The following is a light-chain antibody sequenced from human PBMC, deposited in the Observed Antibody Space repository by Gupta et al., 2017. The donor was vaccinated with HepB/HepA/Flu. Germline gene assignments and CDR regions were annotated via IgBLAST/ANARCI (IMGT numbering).Light chain of an antibody. CDR2: FGS. CDR1: HSLLHSNGYNY. CDR3: MQALHTPPYI. V-gene: IGKV2-28*01. J-gene: IGKJ2*01. Sequence: DIVMTQSPLSLPVTPGAPASITCRSSHSLLHSNGYNYLYGCLQKPRQAPHLLIVFGSKRASGGPARFIGSGSGTAFTPHIISGEPQDVVVYYCMQALHTPPYIFGQGTKLDIK.